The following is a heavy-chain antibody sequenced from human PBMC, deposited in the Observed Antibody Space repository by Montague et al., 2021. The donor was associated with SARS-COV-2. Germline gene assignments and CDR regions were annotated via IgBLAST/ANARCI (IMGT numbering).Heavy chain of an antibody. J-gene: IGHJ6*02. D-gene: IGHD1-14*01. V-gene: IGHV4-39*01. CDR1: GASISSQTSC. CDR2: ICYSGTA. CDR3: ARAFTDVLRHHGLDV. Sequence: SETLSLTCTVSGASISSQTSCWGWVRLPPGKGLEWIGSICYSGTAHYTPSLESRVTISVDTSKNQFSLKLSPVTAADTAVYYCARAFTDVLRHHGLDVWGQGTTDTVSS.